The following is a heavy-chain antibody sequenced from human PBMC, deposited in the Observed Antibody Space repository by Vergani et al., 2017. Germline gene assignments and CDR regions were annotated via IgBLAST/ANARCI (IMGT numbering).Heavy chain of an antibody. CDR2: IIPILGIA. D-gene: IGHD6-19*01. CDR3: ARDSVASAAFDI. Sequence: QVQLVQSGAEVKKPGSSVKVSCKASGGTFSSYTISWVRQAPGQGLEWMGRIIPILGIANYAQKFQGRVPITADKSPSTAYMELSSLRSEDTAVYYCARDSVASAAFDIWGQGTMVTVSS. CDR1: GGTFSSYT. V-gene: IGHV1-69*08. J-gene: IGHJ3*02.